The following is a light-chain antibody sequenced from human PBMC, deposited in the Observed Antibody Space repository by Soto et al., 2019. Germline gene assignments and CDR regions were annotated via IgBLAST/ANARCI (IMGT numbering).Light chain of an antibody. Sequence: DIQMTQSPSSLSASVGDRVTITCRASQSISNYLNWYQQKPGKAPKLLIFAASSLQSGVPSRFSGSGSGTDFTLTISSLQPEDFASYYCQQIYNLYTFGQGTNLEIK. J-gene: IGKJ2*01. V-gene: IGKV1-39*01. CDR3: QQIYNLYT. CDR1: QSISNY. CDR2: AAS.